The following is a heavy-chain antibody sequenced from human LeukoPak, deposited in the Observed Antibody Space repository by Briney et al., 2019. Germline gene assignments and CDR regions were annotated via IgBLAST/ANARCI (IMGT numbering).Heavy chain of an antibody. D-gene: IGHD6-19*01. CDR3: AKLGHSDGWYLGAFGI. CDR1: GGSITGHY. V-gene: IGHV4-59*08. J-gene: IGHJ3*02. CDR2: TSYSRTT. Sequence: KTSETLSLTCAVSGGSITGHYWNWIRQTPGMRLEWIGYTSYSRTTIYNSYFKGRATMSIDTSKNQLYLNLTSVTATDTAVYYCAKLGHSDGWYLGAFGIWGQGTTVIVSS.